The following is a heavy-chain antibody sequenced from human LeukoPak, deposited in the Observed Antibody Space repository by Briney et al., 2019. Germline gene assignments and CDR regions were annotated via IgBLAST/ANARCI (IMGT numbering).Heavy chain of an antibody. V-gene: IGHV3-23*01. D-gene: IGHD3-16*01. Sequence: GGCLRLSCAASGYTFSTYAMSWVRQAPGKGLEWVSAISGSGTKTYYADSVKGRFTVSRDKSKNTLYLQMKSLRAEDTAIYYCAREPAAASYVDYWGQGTLATVSS. CDR2: ISGSGTKT. CDR3: AREPAAASYVDY. J-gene: IGHJ4*02. CDR1: GYTFSTYA.